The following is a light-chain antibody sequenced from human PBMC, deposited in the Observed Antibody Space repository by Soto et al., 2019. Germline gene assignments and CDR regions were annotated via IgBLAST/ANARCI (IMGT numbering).Light chain of an antibody. CDR2: DAS. CDR1: QSISTS. V-gene: IGKV1-5*01. J-gene: IGKJ1*01. CDR3: QEYNSYTWT. Sequence: DIQMTQFPSTLSAFVGDRVTITCRASQSISTSLAWYQQKPGKAPKLLIYDASSLASGVPSRFSGSGSGTEFTLTISSLQPDDFASFYCQEYNSYTWTFGQGTKV.